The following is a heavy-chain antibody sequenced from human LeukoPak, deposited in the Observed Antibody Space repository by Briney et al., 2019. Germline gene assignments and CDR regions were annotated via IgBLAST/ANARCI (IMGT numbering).Heavy chain of an antibody. D-gene: IGHD1-26*01. CDR2: IYHSGST. Sequence: SETLSLTCTVSGGSISSGGYYWSWIRQPPGKGLEWIGYIYHSGSTYYNPSLKSRVTISVDRSKNQFSLKLSSVTAADTAVYYCARDSALGSGSNRPWFDPWGQGTLVSVSS. CDR3: ARDSALGSGSNRPWFDP. V-gene: IGHV4-30-2*01. CDR1: GGSISSGGYY. J-gene: IGHJ5*02.